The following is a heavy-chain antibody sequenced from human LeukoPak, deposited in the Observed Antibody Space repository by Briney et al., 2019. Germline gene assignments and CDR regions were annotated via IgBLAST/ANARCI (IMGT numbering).Heavy chain of an antibody. CDR2: IYYSGST. D-gene: IGHD2-15*01. CDR1: GYSISSGYY. Sequence: SETLSLTCAVSGYSISSGYYWGWIRQPPGKGLEWIGSIYYSGSTYYNPSLKSRVTISVDTSKNQFSLKLSSVTAADTAVYYCARLGYCRDGSCNWGQGTLVTVSS. J-gene: IGHJ4*02. V-gene: IGHV4-38-2*01. CDR3: ARLGYCRDGSCN.